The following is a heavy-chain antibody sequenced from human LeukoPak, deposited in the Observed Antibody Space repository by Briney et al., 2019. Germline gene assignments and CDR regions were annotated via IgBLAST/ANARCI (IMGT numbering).Heavy chain of an antibody. D-gene: IGHD3-10*01. Sequence: PGGSLRLSCAASGGTFSSYAMIWVRQAPGKGLEWVSGISGSGGSTYYADYVKGRFTISRDNSKNPLYLQMNSLRAEDTAVYYCAKTVSGSYSYQGGDYWGQGTLVTVSS. CDR3: AKTVSGSYSYQGGDY. J-gene: IGHJ4*02. CDR2: ISGSGGST. V-gene: IGHV3-23*01. CDR1: GGTFSSYA.